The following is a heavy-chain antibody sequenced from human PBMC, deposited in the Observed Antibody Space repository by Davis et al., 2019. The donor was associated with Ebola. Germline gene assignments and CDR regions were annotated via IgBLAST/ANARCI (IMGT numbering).Heavy chain of an antibody. D-gene: IGHD5-24*01. CDR2: FSYGDNTH. CDR1: GASISSRSYY. Sequence: SETLSLTCTVSGASISSRSYYWGWIRQPPGKGLEWVGSFSYGDNTHYYNPSLRSRVTISVDTSRNQVSLKLGSVTAADTAVYYCARGGVEMATVPSDAFEFWGQGTLVTVSS. J-gene: IGHJ3*01. V-gene: IGHV4-39*07. CDR3: ARGGVEMATVPSDAFEF.